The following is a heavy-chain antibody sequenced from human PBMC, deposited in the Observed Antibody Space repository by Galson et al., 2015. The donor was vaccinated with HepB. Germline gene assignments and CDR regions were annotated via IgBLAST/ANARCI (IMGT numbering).Heavy chain of an antibody. CDR1: GFTFSSYS. CDR2: ISSSSSTI. CDR3: AREVGYCSGGSCYSGGEFDY. V-gene: IGHV3-48*01. Sequence: SLRLSCAASGFTFSSYSMNWVRQAPGKGLEWVSYISSSSSTIYYADSVKGRFIISRDNAKNSLYLQMNSLRAEDTAVYYCAREVGYCSGGSCYSGGEFDYWGQGTLVTVSS. D-gene: IGHD2-15*01. J-gene: IGHJ4*02.